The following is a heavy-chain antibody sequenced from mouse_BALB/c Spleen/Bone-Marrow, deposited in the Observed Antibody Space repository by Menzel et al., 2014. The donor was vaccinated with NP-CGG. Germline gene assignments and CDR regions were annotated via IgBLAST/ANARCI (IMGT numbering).Heavy chain of an antibody. V-gene: IGHV7-3*02. J-gene: IGHJ3*01. CDR2: IRNKANGYTT. CDR1: GFTFTDYY. Sequence: DVKLVESGGGLVQPGGSLRLSCATSGFTFTDYYMSWVRQPPGKALEWLGFIRNKANGYTTEYSASVKGRLTISRDHSQSILYLQMNTLRAEDSAAYYCARGWITTGFAYWGQGTLVNVSA. CDR3: ARGWITTGFAY. D-gene: IGHD1-1*01.